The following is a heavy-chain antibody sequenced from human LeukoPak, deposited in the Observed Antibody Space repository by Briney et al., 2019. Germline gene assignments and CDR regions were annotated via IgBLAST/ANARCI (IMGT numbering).Heavy chain of an antibody. CDR2: IYWDDDK. J-gene: IGHJ5*02. Sequence: ESGPTLVRPPQPLTLPYTFSGFLLRTRGVGVGWIRQPPGKALEWLALIYWDDDKLYSPSLRSRLTITKDTSKNQVILNMTNVGPVDTSRDSLAHVCNVVEFDWLLQPSDWFEPWGQGTLVTVSS. CDR1: GFLLRTRGVG. V-gene: IGHV2-5*02. CDR3: AHVCNVVEFDWLLQPSDWFEP. D-gene: IGHD3-9*01.